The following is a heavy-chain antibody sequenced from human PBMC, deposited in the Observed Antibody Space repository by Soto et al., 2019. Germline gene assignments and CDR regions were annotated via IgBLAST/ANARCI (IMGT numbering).Heavy chain of an antibody. V-gene: IGHV3-23*01. CDR1: GFTFSSYA. Sequence: GGSLRLSCAASGFTFSSYAMSWVRQAPGKGLEWVSAISGSGGSTYYADSVKGRFTISRDNSKNTLYLQMNSLRAEDTAVYYCAKDPHSGSYYSYHQDAFDIWGQGTMVTVSS. D-gene: IGHD1-26*01. J-gene: IGHJ3*02. CDR3: AKDPHSGSYYSYHQDAFDI. CDR2: ISGSGGST.